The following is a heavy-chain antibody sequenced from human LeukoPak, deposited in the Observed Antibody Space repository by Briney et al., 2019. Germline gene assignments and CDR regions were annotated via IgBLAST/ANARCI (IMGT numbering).Heavy chain of an antibody. Sequence: GGSLRLSCAASGFTYSNYWMSWVRQAPGKGLEWVANIKEDGSEKYYVDSVKRRFTISRDNAKNSLSLQMNSLRAEDTAGYYCVRYTRIYAFDYWGQGTLVTVSS. CDR3: VRYTRIYAFDY. CDR2: IKEDGSEK. J-gene: IGHJ4*02. D-gene: IGHD1-14*01. V-gene: IGHV3-7*04. CDR1: GFTYSNYW.